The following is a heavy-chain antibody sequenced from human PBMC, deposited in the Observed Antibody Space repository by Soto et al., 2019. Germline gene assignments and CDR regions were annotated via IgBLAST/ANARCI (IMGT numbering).Heavy chain of an antibody. CDR1: GDSITSRDW. J-gene: IGHJ4*02. Sequence: SETLSLTCAVSGDSITSRDWWSWVRQPPGKGLEWIGEIHHSGSTKYNPSLKSRVTISVDTSSNQFSLNLSSVTAADTAVYYCARAAVRTFDYWSQGSLVTVSS. V-gene: IGHV4-4*02. CDR2: IHHSGST. CDR3: ARAAVRTFDY. D-gene: IGHD2-15*01.